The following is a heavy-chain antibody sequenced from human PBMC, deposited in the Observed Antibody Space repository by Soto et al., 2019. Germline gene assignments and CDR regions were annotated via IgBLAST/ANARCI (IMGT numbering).Heavy chain of an antibody. CDR3: ARARQSYLQDDF. D-gene: IGHD1-26*01. Sequence: QVQLQESGPGLVKPSETLSLTCTVSGGSVNSGSNYWTWIRQPPGRGLEWIGYVYKDGFTNYNPSLKSRVPISLDTSKRQVSLRLTGVTAADTAVYFCARARQSYLQDDFWGQGTLVSV. J-gene: IGHJ4*02. CDR2: VYKDGFT. CDR1: GGSVNSGSNY. V-gene: IGHV4-61*01.